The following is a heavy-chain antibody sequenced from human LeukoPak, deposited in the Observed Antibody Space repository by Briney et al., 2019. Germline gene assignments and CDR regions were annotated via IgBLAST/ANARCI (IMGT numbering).Heavy chain of an antibody. V-gene: IGHV1-2*06. D-gene: IGHD3-16*01. CDR2: INPNSGGT. J-gene: IGHJ4*02. Sequence: WASVKVSCKASGYTFTGYYMHWVRQAPGQGREWMGRINPNSGGTNYAQKIQGRVTMTRDTSISTAYMERSRMSSDDTAVYSCARDVMITSYWGQGTLVTVSS. CDR1: GYTFTGYY. CDR3: ARDVMITSY.